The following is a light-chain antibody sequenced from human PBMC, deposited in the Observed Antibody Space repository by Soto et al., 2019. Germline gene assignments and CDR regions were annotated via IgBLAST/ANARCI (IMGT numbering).Light chain of an antibody. V-gene: IGKV3-11*01. CDR1: QSVSSY. CDR2: DAS. J-gene: IGKJ5*01. CDR3: QQRGIWPPA. Sequence: EIVLTQSPATLSFSPGERATLSCRASQSVSSYLAWYQQKPGQAPRLLIYDASNRATGIPARFSGSGSGTDFTLTISSLEPEDFADYYCQQRGIWPPAFGQGTRLEIK.